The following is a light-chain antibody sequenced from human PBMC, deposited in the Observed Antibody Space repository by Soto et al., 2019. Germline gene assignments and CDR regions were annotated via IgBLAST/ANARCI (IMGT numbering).Light chain of an antibody. CDR2: GAS. J-gene: IGKJ2*01. CDR1: QSVTSSY. Sequence: EVVLTQSPGTLSLSPGERATLSCRASQSVTSSYLAWYQQKPGQTPRLLIYGASNRATGIPDRFSGSGSGTGFTLTINRLEPEDFAVYYCQQYTRSPAYIFGQGTRLEIK. CDR3: QQYTRSPAYI. V-gene: IGKV3-20*01.